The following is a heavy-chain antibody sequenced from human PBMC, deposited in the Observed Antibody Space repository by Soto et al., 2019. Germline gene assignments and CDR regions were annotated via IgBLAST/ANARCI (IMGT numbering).Heavy chain of an antibody. CDR1: GYTFTSYA. CDR2: ISAYNGNT. V-gene: IGHV1-18*01. D-gene: IGHD3-10*01. CDR3: PRDAPPEES. J-gene: IGHJ5*02. Sequence: QVQLVQSGAEVKKPGASVKVSCKASGYTFTSYAISWVRQAPGQGLEWMGWISAYNGNTNYARKLQGRVTMTTDTAAGTAEGEPRRRGSDATAVNDWPRDAPPEESWGQGTLVTVS.